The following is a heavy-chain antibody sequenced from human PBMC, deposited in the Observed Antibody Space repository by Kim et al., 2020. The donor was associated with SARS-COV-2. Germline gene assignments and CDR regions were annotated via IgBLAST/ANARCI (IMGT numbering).Heavy chain of an antibody. CDR2: IYPGNSDT. V-gene: IGHV5-51*01. J-gene: IGHJ2*01. D-gene: IGHD1-26*01. CDR3: ARSGGSYSWFFDF. CDR1: GYTFTSYW. Sequence: GESLKISCKASGYTFTSYWIGWVRQMPGKGLEWMGIIYPGNSDTRYSPSFQGQVSISADKSITTAYLQWSSLKASDTAIYYCARSGGSYSWFFDFWGRGTLVTVSS.